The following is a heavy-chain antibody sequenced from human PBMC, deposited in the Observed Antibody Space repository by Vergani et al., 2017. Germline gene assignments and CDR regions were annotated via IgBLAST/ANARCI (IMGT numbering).Heavy chain of an antibody. J-gene: IGHJ5*02. CDR3: AGVGVDSVVVPAAIRGWFDP. CDR2: IIPIFGTA. V-gene: IGHV1-69*01. CDR1: GGTFSSYA. Sequence: QVQLVQSGAEVKKPGSSVKVSCKASGGTFSSYAIIWVRQAPGQGLEWMGGIIPIFGTANYAQKFQGRVTITADESTSTAYMELSSLRSEDTAVYYCAGVGVDSVVVPAAIRGWFDPWGQGTLVTVSS. D-gene: IGHD2-2*02.